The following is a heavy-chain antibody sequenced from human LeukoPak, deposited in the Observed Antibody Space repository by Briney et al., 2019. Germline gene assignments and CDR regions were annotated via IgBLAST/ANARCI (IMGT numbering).Heavy chain of an antibody. CDR2: IYSGGST. Sequence: GGSLRLSCAASGFTVSSNYISWVRQAPGKGLECVSVIYSGGSTYYADSVKGRFTISRDNSKNTLYLQMNSLRAEDTAVYYCARGWLTGELDYWGQGTLVTVSS. J-gene: IGHJ4*02. CDR3: ARGWLTGELDY. D-gene: IGHD7-27*01. CDR1: GFTVSSNY. V-gene: IGHV3-53*01.